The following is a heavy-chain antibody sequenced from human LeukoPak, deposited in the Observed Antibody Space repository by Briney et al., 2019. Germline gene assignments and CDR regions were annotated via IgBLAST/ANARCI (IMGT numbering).Heavy chain of an antibody. J-gene: IGHJ4*02. V-gene: IGHV4-59*12. D-gene: IGHD3-22*01. Sequence: PSETLSLTCTVSGGSISSYYWSWIRQPPGKGLEWIGYIYYSGSTNYNPSLKSRVTISVDTSKNQFSLKLSSVTAADTAVYYCARASRRYYYDSSGSFDYWGQGTLVTVSS. CDR2: IYYSGST. CDR3: ARASRRYYYDSSGSFDY. CDR1: GGSISSYY.